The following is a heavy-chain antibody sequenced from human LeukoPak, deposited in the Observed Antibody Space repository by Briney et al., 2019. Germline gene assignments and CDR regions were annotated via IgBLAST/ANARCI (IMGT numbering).Heavy chain of an antibody. Sequence: GGSLRLSCAASGFTFSSYSMNWVRQAPGKGLEWVSSISSSSSYIYYADSVKGRFTISRDNAKNSLYLQMNGLRAEDTAVYYCARATTNTHYYGMDVWGQGTTVTVSS. CDR3: ARATTNTHYYGMDV. CDR2: ISSSSSYI. CDR1: GFTFSSYS. V-gene: IGHV3-21*01. J-gene: IGHJ6*02. D-gene: IGHD1-1*01.